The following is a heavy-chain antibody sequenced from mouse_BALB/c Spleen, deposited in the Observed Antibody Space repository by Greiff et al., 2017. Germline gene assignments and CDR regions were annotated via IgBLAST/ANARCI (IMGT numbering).Heavy chain of an antibody. V-gene: IGHV1S135*01. J-gene: IGHJ2*01. CDR3: ADNGYDVDY. D-gene: IGHD2-2*01. Sequence: EVQLQQSGPELMKPGASVKISCKASGYSFTSYYMPWVKQSHGKSLEWIGYIDPFNGGTSYNQKFKGKATLTVDKSSSTAYMHLSSLTSEDSAVYYCADNGYDVDYWGQGTTLTVSS. CDR2: IDPFNGGT. CDR1: GYSFTSYY.